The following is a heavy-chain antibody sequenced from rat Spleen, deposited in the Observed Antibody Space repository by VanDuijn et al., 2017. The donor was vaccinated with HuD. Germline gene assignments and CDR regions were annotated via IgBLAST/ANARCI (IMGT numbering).Heavy chain of an antibody. V-gene: IGHV5S10*01. CDR1: GFTFSDYN. CDR3: ATAGSRVSRFAY. CDR2: IIYDGSST. J-gene: IGHJ3*01. Sequence: EVQLVESGGGLVQPGRSLKLSCAASGFTFSDYNMAWVRQAPKKGLGWVATIIYDGSSTHYRDSAKGRFTISRDSAKSTLYLQMDSLRSEDTATYYCATAGSRVSRFAYWGQGTLVTVSS. D-gene: IGHD1-4*01.